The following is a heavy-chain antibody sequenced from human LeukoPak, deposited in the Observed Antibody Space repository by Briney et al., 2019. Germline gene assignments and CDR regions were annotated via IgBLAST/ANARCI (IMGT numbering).Heavy chain of an antibody. Sequence: GGSLRLSCAASGFTFSSYGMHWVRQAPGKGLEWVAVIWYDGSNKYYADSVKGRFTISRDNSKNTVYLQVNSLRDEDTAVYYCARDLEAANTYYFDYWGQGTMVTVSS. V-gene: IGHV3-33*01. CDR1: GFTFSSYG. J-gene: IGHJ4*02. CDR2: IWYDGSNK. D-gene: IGHD6-13*01. CDR3: ARDLEAANTYYFDY.